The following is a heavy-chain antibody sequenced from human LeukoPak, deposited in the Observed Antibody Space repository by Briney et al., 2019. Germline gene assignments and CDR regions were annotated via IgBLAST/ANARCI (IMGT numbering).Heavy chain of an antibody. D-gene: IGHD4-17*01. CDR1: GGSMSLCY. J-gene: IGHJ5*02. CDR3: ARHGSPVTPQSDNWFDP. Sequence: SETLSLTCTVSGGSMSLCYWNWIRQPPGKGLEYIGYIYTSGSTNYNPSLKSRVTISVDTSKNQFSLRLSSVTAADTAVYYCARHGSPVTPQSDNWFDPWGQGTLVTVSS. CDR2: IYTSGST. V-gene: IGHV4-4*09.